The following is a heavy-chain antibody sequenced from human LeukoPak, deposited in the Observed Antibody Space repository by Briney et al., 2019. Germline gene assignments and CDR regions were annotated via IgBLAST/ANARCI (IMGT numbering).Heavy chain of an antibody. CDR2: IKSKTDGGTT. J-gene: IGHJ5*02. D-gene: IGHD3-10*01. Sequence: GGSLRLSCAASGFTFSNAWMSWVRQAPGKGLEWVGRIKSKTDGGTTDYAAPVKGRFTISRDDSKNTLYLQMNSLKTEDTAVYYCTTDPTMVRREWDWFDPWGQGTLVTVSS. V-gene: IGHV3-15*01. CDR3: TTDPTMVRREWDWFDP. CDR1: GFTFSNAW.